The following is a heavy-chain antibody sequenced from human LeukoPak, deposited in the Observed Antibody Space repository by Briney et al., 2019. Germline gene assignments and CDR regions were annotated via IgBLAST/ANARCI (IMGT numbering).Heavy chain of an antibody. V-gene: IGHV3-23*01. D-gene: IGHD1-1*01. CDR2: IGGRGVNT. Sequence: GGSLTLSCAASGFTFSSYAMSWVRQAPGQGLEWVSYIGGRGVNTYYADSVKGWFTIPRDNTKNTLYLQMNSLRAEDTAVYYCAKNNDFDFWGQGTLVTVSS. J-gene: IGHJ4*02. CDR3: AKNNDFDF. CDR1: GFTFSSYA.